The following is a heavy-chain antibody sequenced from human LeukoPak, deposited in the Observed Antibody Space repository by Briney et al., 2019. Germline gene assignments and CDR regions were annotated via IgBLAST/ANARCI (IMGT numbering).Heavy chain of an antibody. CDR3: AKERGTAMVRSYYMDV. D-gene: IGHD5-18*01. CDR1: GFTFSSYA. Sequence: GGSLRLSCTASGFTFSSYAMSWVSQAPGKGLEWVSGIIGSGGSTYYADSVKGRFTISRDNSKNTLYLQMNSLRAEDTAVYYCAKERGTAMVRSYYMDVWGKGTTVTVSS. V-gene: IGHV3-23*01. J-gene: IGHJ6*03. CDR2: IIGSGGST.